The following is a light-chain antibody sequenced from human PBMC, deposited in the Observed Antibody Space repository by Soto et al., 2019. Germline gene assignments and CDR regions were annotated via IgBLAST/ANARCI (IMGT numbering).Light chain of an antibody. V-gene: IGKV1-39*01. CDR1: QSINDR. CDR2: ATS. J-gene: IGKJ2*01. CDR3: QQSDTSPHT. Sequence: DLQMTQSPSSLSASVGDRLTITCRASQSINDRLNWYQQKPGKAPKLLIYATSSVQSGVPSRFSGSGSGTHFTLTISSLQPEDFATYYCQQSDTSPHTFGQGTKVDIQ.